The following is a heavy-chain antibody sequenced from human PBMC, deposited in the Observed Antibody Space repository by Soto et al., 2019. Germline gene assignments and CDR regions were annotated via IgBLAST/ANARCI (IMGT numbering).Heavy chain of an antibody. CDR1: GFTVSSNY. D-gene: IGHD4-17*01. J-gene: IGHJ3*02. Sequence: GGSLRLSCAASGFTVSSNYMSWVRQAPGKGLEWVPVIYSGGSTYYADSVKGRFTISRHNSKNTLYLQMNSLRAEDTAVYYCARVRDYGDYVFAFDIWGQGTMVTVSS. V-gene: IGHV3-53*04. CDR2: IYSGGST. CDR3: ARVRDYGDYVFAFDI.